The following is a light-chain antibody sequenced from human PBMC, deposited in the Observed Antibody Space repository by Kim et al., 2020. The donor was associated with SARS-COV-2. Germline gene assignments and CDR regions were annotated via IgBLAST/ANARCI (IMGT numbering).Light chain of an antibody. Sequence: TLSLLPGETAPLSCRASQSVGTYLAWYPQKPGQAPRLLIYDASKRATGIPARFRGSGSGTDFTLTIGTLEPEDSAVYYCQQRGNFGQGTRLEIK. CDR3: QQRGN. J-gene: IGKJ5*01. CDR1: QSVGTY. CDR2: DAS. V-gene: IGKV3-11*01.